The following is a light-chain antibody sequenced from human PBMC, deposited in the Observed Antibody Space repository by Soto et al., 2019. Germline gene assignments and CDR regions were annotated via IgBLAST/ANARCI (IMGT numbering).Light chain of an antibody. J-gene: IGLJ2*01. V-gene: IGLV1-44*01. CDR2: TND. Sequence: QSVLTQPPSASGTPGQRVTISCSGSSSNIGSDTVNWYQQFPGTAPKLLIYTNDQRPSGVPDRISGSKSGTSASLAISGLQSEDEADYYCAAWDDSLNGGVFGGGTKLTVL. CDR1: SSNIGSDT. CDR3: AAWDDSLNGGV.